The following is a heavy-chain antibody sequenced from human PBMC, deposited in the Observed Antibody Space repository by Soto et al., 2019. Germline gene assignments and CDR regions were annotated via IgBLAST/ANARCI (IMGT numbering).Heavy chain of an antibody. CDR3: VKELPAAILYGMDV. CDR2: ISSNGGST. J-gene: IGHJ6*02. CDR1: GCTFSSYA. V-gene: IGHV3-64D*06. Sequence: GVSLRLSCSASGCTFSSYAMHWVRQAPGKGLEYVSAISSNGGSTYYADSVKGRFTISRDNSNNTLYLQMSSLRAEDTAVYYCVKELPAAILYGMDVWGQGTTVTVSS. D-gene: IGHD2-2*01.